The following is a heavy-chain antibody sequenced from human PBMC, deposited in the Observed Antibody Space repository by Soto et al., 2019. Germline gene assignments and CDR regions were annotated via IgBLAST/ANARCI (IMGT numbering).Heavy chain of an antibody. Sequence: EVQLLESGGGLVQPGVSLRLSCAASGFTFSSYAMSWVRQAPGKGLEWVSVISGSGGSTHYAYSVKGRSTISSDNSKNTIYLQVNSLRAEDTAVYYCAKEADMSGYNPDYWGQGTQVTVSS. CDR1: GFTFSSYA. CDR2: ISGSGGST. J-gene: IGHJ4*02. CDR3: AKEADMSGYNPDY. D-gene: IGHD3-3*01. V-gene: IGHV3-23*01.